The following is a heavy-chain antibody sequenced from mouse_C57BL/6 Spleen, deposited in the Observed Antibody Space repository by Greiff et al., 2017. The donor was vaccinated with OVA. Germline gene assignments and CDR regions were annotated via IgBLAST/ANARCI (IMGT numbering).Heavy chain of an antibody. J-gene: IGHJ1*03. V-gene: IGHV1-15*01. Sequence: QVQLQQSGAELVRPGASVTLSCKASGYTFTDYEMHWVKQTPVHGLEWIGAIDPETGGTAYNQKFQGKAILTADKSSSTAYMELRSLTSEDSAVYYCTRRDEGGYFDVWGTGTTVTVSS. CDR3: TRRDEGGYFDV. CDR1: GYTFTDYE. D-gene: IGHD3-3*01. CDR2: IDPETGGT.